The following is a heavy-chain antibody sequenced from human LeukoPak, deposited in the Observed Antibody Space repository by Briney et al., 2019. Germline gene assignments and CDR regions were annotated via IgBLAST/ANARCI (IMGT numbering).Heavy chain of an antibody. CDR1: GYSFTNYW. J-gene: IGHJ4*02. V-gene: IGHV5-51*01. Sequence: GESLKISCKGSGYSFTNYWIGWVRQMPRKGLEWMGIIYPDDSDARYSPSFQGQVTISADKSISTAYLQWSNLKASDTAMYYCARLRWPSTRLYYFDFWGQGTLVTVSS. D-gene: IGHD5-24*01. CDR3: ARLRWPSTRLYYFDF. CDR2: IYPDDSDA.